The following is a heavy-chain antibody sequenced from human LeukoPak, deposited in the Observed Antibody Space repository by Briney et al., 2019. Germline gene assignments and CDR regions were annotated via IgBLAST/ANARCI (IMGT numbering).Heavy chain of an antibody. V-gene: IGHV1-69*13. CDR1: GGTFSSYA. D-gene: IGHD3-22*01. CDR2: ITPIFGTA. CDR3: ARDRHRRHYYDSSLHPPLDY. J-gene: IGHJ4*02. Sequence: SVKVSCKASGGTFSSYAISWVRQAPGQGLEWMGGITPIFGTANYAQKFQGRVTITADESTSTAYMDLRSLRSDDTAVYYCARDRHRRHYYDSSLHPPLDYWGQGTLVTVSS.